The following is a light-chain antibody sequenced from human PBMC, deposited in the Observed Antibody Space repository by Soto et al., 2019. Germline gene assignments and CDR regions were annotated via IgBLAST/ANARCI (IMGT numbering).Light chain of an antibody. J-gene: IGKJ4*01. CDR2: DVS. V-gene: IGKV3-11*01. Sequence: ENVLTQSPATLALSPGEGATLSCRASESVVSDLSWYQQKPGQPPRLLIYDVSGRATGVPARFSGSGSGTDFTLTISSLEPEDFAVYYCQQRDGWPLTFGGGTKVEIK. CDR3: QQRDGWPLT. CDR1: ESVVSD.